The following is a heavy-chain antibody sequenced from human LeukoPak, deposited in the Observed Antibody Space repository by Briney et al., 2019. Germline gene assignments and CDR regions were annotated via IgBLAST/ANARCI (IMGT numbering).Heavy chain of an antibody. D-gene: IGHD6-19*01. J-gene: IGHJ4*02. Sequence: SETLSLTCTVSGGSISSYYWSWIRQPPGKGLEWIGEINHSGSTNYNPSLKSRVTISVDTSKNQFSLKLSSVTAADTAVYYCATTTGYSSGWYIWYWGQGTLVTVSS. V-gene: IGHV4-34*01. CDR2: INHSGST. CDR1: GGSISSYY. CDR3: ATTTGYSSGWYIWY.